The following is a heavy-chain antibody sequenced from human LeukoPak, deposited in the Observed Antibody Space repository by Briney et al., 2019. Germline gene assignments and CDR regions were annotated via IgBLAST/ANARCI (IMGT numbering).Heavy chain of an antibody. CDR3: ARLASSGWSHCDY. J-gene: IGHJ4*02. V-gene: IGHV4-59*08. Sequence: PSETLSLTCTVSGGSISVYYGSWIRQPPGKGPEWIGYIYYSGSTNYNPSLKSRVTISVDTSKNQFSLKMNSVTAADTAVYYCARLASSGWSHCDYWGQGTLVTVSS. CDR2: IYYSGST. CDR1: GGSISVYY. D-gene: IGHD6-19*01.